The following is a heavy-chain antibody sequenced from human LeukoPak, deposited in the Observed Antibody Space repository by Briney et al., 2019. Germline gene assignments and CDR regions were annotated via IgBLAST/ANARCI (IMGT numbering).Heavy chain of an antibody. V-gene: IGHV4-38-2*02. Sequence: SETLSLTCTVSGYSISSGYYWGWIRQSPGKGLEWIGSIYHSGSTFYNSSLKSRVTISVDTSKNQFSLRLNSVTAADTAVYYCARVYYYDNSGYDAYYFDYWGQGTLVTVSS. D-gene: IGHD3-22*01. CDR1: GYSISSGYY. CDR3: ARVYYYDNSGYDAYYFDY. J-gene: IGHJ4*02. CDR2: IYHSGST.